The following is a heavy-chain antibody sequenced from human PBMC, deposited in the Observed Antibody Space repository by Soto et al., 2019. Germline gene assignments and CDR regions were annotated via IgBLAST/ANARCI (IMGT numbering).Heavy chain of an antibody. V-gene: IGHV2-5*01. CDR2: LYWNEDK. CDR3: AHRGYYNGSGYAPFDS. CDR1: WFSLSTSGVG. Sequence: SGPTLVNPXHTLTLTCSFSWFSLSTSGVGVGWLRQPPGKALEWLVLLYWNEDKRYSPSLESRLTVTKDTSKTQEVLTMTNVDPVDTATYYCAHRGYYNGSGYAPFDSWGQGTLVTVSS. D-gene: IGHD3-22*01. J-gene: IGHJ4*02.